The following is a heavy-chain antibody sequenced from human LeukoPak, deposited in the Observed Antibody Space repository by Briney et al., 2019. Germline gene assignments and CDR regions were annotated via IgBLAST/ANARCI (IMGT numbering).Heavy chain of an antibody. CDR3: AKEAFDSSGSSDY. J-gene: IGHJ4*02. CDR1: GFTFSSCA. D-gene: IGHD3-22*01. Sequence: GGSLRLSCAASGFTFSSCAMNWVRQAPGKGLEWVAVISYDGSNKYYADSVKGRFTISRDNSKNTLYLQMNSLRAEDTAVYYCAKEAFDSSGSSDYWGQGTLVTVSS. V-gene: IGHV3-30*18. CDR2: ISYDGSNK.